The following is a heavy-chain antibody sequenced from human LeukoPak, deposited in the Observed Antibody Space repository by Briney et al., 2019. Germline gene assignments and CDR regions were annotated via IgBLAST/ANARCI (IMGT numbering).Heavy chain of an antibody. CDR2: ISYDGSNK. CDR1: GFTFSSYG. V-gene: IGHV3-30*03. CDR3: VSFYETY. D-gene: IGHD2/OR15-2a*01. J-gene: IGHJ4*02. Sequence: GRSLRLSCAASGFTFSSYGMHWVRQAPGKGLEWVAVISYDGSNKYYADSVKGRFTISKDNAKNTMYLQMNSLRAEDTAVYYCVSFYETYWGRGTLVTVSS.